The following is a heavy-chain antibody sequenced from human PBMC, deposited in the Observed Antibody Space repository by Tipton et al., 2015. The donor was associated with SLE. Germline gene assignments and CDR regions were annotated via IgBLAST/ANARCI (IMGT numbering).Heavy chain of an antibody. D-gene: IGHD3-3*01. Sequence: TLSLTCTVSGYSISSGYYWGWIRQPPGKGLEWIGEINHSGSTNYNPSLKSRVTISVDTSKNQFSLKLSSVTAADTAVYYCARGGGVLEYFQHWGQGTLVTVSS. CDR2: INHSGST. V-gene: IGHV4-38-2*02. CDR1: GYSISSGYY. CDR3: ARGGGVLEYFQH. J-gene: IGHJ1*01.